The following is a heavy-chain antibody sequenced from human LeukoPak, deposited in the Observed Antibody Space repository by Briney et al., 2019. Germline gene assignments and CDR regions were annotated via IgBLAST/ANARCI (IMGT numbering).Heavy chain of an antibody. J-gene: IGHJ5*02. CDR1: GGTFSSYA. V-gene: IGHV1-69*13. D-gene: IGHD2-2*01. CDR3: ARGLPAAIVWNWFDP. Sequence: SVKVSCKASGGTFSSYAISWVRQAPGQGLEWMGGIIPIFGTANYAQKFQGRVTITADESTCTAYMELSSLRSEDTAVYYCARGLPAAIVWNWFDPWGQGTLVTVSS. CDR2: IIPIFGTA.